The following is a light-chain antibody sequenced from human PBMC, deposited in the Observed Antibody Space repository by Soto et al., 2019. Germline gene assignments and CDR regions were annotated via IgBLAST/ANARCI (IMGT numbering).Light chain of an antibody. Sequence: PGERATLSCRASQRVSSNYLAWYQQKPGQAPRLLIYGASTRATGVPDRFSGSGSGTDFTLTISRLEPEDFAVYHCQQYGSLSWTFGQGTKGEIK. CDR3: QQYGSLSWT. V-gene: IGKV3-20*01. CDR2: GAS. J-gene: IGKJ1*01. CDR1: QRVSSNY.